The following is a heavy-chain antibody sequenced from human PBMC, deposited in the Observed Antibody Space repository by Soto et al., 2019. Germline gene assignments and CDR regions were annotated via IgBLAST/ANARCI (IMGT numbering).Heavy chain of an antibody. J-gene: IGHJ4*02. CDR2: ISGSGGST. V-gene: IGHV3-23*01. CDR3: AKVPAMVTPRSAAQAPPYYFDY. D-gene: IGHD5-18*01. Sequence: GGSLRLSCAASGFTFSSYAMSWVRQAPGKGLEWVSAISGSGGSTYYADSVKGRFTISRDNSKNTLYLQMNSLRAEDTAVYYCAKVPAMVTPRSAAQAPPYYFDYWGQGTLVTVSS. CDR1: GFTFSSYA.